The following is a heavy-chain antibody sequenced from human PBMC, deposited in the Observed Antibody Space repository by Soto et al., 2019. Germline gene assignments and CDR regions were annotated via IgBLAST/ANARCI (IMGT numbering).Heavy chain of an antibody. D-gene: IGHD2-2*01. CDR3: ARAITIGYCSSTSCPIDY. Sequence: GGSLRLSCAASGFTFSSYSMNWVRQAPGKGLEWVSSISSSSSYIYYADSVKGRFTISRDNAKNSLYLQMNSLRAEDTAVYYCARAITIGYCSSTSCPIDYWRQGSLVTVSS. J-gene: IGHJ4*02. CDR1: GFTFSSYS. CDR2: ISSSSSYI. V-gene: IGHV3-21*01.